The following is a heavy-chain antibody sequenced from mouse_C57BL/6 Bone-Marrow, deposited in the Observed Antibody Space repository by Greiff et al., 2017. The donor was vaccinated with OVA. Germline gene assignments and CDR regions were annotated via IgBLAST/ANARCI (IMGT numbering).Heavy chain of an antibody. Sequence: DVMLVESGEGLVKPGGSLKLSCAASGFTFSSYAMSWVRQTPEKRLEWVAYISSGGDYIYYADTVKGRFTISRDNARNTLYLQMSSLKSEDTAMYYGTRDPITTVRGGYFDVWGTGTTVTVSS. D-gene: IGHD1-1*01. CDR2: ISSGGDYI. CDR3: TRDPITTVRGGYFDV. J-gene: IGHJ1*03. CDR1: GFTFSSYA. V-gene: IGHV5-9-1*02.